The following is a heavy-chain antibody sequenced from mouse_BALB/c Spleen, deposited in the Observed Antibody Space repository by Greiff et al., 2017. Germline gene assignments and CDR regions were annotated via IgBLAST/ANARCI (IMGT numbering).Heavy chain of an antibody. D-gene: IGHD1-1*01. CDR1: GYTFSSYW. V-gene: IGHV1-9*01. Sequence: QVQLQQSGAELMKPGASVKISCKATGYTFSSYWIEWVKQRPGHGLEWIGEILPGSGSTNYNEKFKGKATFTADTSSNTAYMQLSSLTSEDSAVYYCARGGSSLYYAMDYWGQGTSVTVSS. CDR3: ARGGSSLYYAMDY. J-gene: IGHJ4*01. CDR2: ILPGSGST.